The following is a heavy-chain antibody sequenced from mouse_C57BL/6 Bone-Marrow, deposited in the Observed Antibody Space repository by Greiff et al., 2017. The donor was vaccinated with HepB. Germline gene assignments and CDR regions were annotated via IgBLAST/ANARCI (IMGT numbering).Heavy chain of an antibody. Sequence: QVQLQQSGAELARPGASVKLSCKASGYTFTSYGISWVKQRTGQGLEWIGEIYPRSGNTYYNEKFKGKATLTADKSSSTAYMELRSLTYEDSAVYFCARYGNYVDYYAMDYWGQGTSVTVSS. D-gene: IGHD2-1*01. J-gene: IGHJ4*01. V-gene: IGHV1-81*01. CDR3: ARYGNYVDYYAMDY. CDR1: GYTFTSYG. CDR2: IYPRSGNT.